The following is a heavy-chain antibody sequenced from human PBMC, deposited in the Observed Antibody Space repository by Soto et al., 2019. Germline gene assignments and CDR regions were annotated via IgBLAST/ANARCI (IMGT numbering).Heavy chain of an antibody. CDR3: ARKSSSSSWFDP. D-gene: IGHD6-6*01. CDR1: GYTFFSYG. Sequence: PRPPVKVSCKTSGYTFFSYGISWVRQAPGQGLEWMGWISGYNGNTNYAQKFQARVTMTADTSTGTAYMELRSLRSDDTAFYYCARKSSSSSWFDPWGQGTLVTVSS. V-gene: IGHV1-18*01. CDR2: ISGYNGNT. J-gene: IGHJ5*02.